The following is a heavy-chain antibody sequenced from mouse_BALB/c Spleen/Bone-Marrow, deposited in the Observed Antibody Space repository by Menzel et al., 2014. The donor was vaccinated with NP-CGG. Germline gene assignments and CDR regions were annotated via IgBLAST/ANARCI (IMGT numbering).Heavy chain of an antibody. CDR1: GYTFSNYW. Sequence: QVQLKESGAELMKPGASVKISCKATGYTFSNYWIDWVKQRPGHGLEWIGEILPGSGTANYNEKFKGKATFTADTSSNPAYMQLSSLTSEDSALYYCARASVVPYYFDFWGQGTTLTVSS. J-gene: IGHJ2*01. CDR3: ARASVVPYYFDF. CDR2: ILPGSGTA. D-gene: IGHD1-1*01. V-gene: IGHV1-9*01.